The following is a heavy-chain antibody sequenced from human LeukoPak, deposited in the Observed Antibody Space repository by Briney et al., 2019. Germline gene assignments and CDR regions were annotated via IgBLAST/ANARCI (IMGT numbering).Heavy chain of an antibody. CDR1: GGSFSGYY. Sequence: AETLSLTCAVSGGSFSGYYWSWIRQPPGKGLEWIAEINHSGSTNYNPSLMRRVTIIVDTTNNHFSLMQSTVLAADKAAYYYSGVRRYASSYFDYWGQGTLVTVSS. CDR3: SGVRRYASSYFDY. J-gene: IGHJ4*02. V-gene: IGHV4-34*01. CDR2: INHSGST. D-gene: IGHD1-1*01.